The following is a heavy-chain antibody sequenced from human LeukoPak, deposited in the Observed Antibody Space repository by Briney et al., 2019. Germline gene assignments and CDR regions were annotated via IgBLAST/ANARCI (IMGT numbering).Heavy chain of an antibody. J-gene: IGHJ6*03. CDR1: EITFSRFN. V-gene: IGHV3-21*01. D-gene: IGHD6-6*01. CDR2: ISSRSNYI. Sequence: GGSLRLSCAASEITFSRFNMNWVRQAPGKGLEWVSCISSRSNYIYNADSVKGRFTISRDNAKNSLYLQMNSLRAEDTAVYYCAREGGLGYMDVWGKGATVTVSS. CDR3: AREGGLGYMDV.